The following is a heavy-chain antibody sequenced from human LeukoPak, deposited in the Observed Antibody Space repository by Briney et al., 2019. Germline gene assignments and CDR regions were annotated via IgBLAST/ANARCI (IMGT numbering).Heavy chain of an antibody. CDR3: ARSTYYDFWSGYYNDNWFDP. Sequence: SVKVSCKASGGTFSSYAISWVRQAPGQGLEWTGRIIPILGIANYAQKFQGRVTITADKATSTAYMELSSLRSEDTAVYYCARSTYYDFWSGYYNDNWFDPWGQGTLVTVSS. J-gene: IGHJ5*02. CDR2: IIPILGIA. CDR1: GGTFSSYA. D-gene: IGHD3-3*01. V-gene: IGHV1-69*04.